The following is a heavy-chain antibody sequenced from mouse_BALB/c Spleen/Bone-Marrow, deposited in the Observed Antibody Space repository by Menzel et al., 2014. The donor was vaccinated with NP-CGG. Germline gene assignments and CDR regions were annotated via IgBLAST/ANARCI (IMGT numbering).Heavy chain of an antibody. CDR3: ARSGTGRTTGFVY. CDR1: GYTFTSYW. CDR2: INPSAGNT. D-gene: IGHD3-2*01. Sequence: VQLQESGAELAKPGASVKMSCKASGYTFTSYWMHWVKQRPGQGLEWIGYINPSAGNTEYNQRFKDKATLTGGKSSSTAYMHLSSLTSEDSAVYYCARSGTGRTTGFVYWGQGTLVTVSA. V-gene: IGHV1-7*01. J-gene: IGHJ3*01.